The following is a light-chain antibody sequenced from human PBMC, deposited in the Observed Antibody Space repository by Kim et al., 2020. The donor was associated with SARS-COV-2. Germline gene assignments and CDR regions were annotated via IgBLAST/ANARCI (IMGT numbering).Light chain of an antibody. J-gene: IGKJ1*01. CDR1: QSVSSSY. CDR2: GAS. V-gene: IGKV3-20*01. CDR3: PQCGGSPRT. Sequence: ETVLTQSPGTLSLSPGERATLSCRASQSVSSSYLAWYQQKPGQAPRLLIYGASSRATGIPARFSGSGSGTGFTLTISRLEPEVFAVYFCPQCGGSPRTFGQGAKMEIK.